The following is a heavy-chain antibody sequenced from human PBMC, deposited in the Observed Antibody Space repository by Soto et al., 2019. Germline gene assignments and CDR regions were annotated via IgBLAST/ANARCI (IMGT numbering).Heavy chain of an antibody. V-gene: IGHV3-30-3*01. Sequence: QVQLVESGGGVVQPGRSLRLSCAASGFTFSSCAMHWVRQAPGKGLEWVAVISYDGSNKYYADSVKGRFTVSRDNSKNKLYLQVNSRRAAGTAVYYCARDKSDLRFFEWSYYCDYWGQGTLVTVSS. D-gene: IGHD3-3*01. CDR1: GFTFSSCA. J-gene: IGHJ4*02. CDR3: ARDKSDLRFFEWSYYCDY. CDR2: ISYDGSNK.